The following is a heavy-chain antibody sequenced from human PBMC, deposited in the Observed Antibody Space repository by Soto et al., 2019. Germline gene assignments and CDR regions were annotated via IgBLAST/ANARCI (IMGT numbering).Heavy chain of an antibody. J-gene: IGHJ6*02. CDR2: ISAYNGNT. V-gene: IGHV1-18*04. D-gene: IGHD6-19*01. CDR1: GYTFTSYG. CDR3: ARDGYSSGWYYYYGMDV. Sequence: ASVKVSCKASGYTFTSYGISWVRQAPGQGLEWMGWISAYNGNTNYAQKLQGRVTMTTDTSTSTAYMELRSLRSDDTAVYYCARDGYSSGWYYYYGMDVWGQGTTVTVSS.